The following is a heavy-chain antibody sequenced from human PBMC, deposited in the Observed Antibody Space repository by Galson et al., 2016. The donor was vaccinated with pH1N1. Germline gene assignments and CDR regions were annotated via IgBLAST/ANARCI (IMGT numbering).Heavy chain of an antibody. CDR3: ARAIGASGAF. CDR2: INQDGSQK. Sequence: SLRLSCAGSRFSFSDYWMHWVRQAPGKGLEWVANINQDGSQKYYVDSVRGRFTISRDNAKNSLYLQMNSLRAEVTVVYYCARAIGASGAFWGQGTLVTVSS. V-gene: IGHV3-7*01. J-gene: IGHJ4*02. CDR1: RFSFSDYW. D-gene: IGHD6-13*01.